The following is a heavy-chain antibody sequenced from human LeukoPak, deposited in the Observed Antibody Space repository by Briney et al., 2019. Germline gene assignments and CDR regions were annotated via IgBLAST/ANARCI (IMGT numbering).Heavy chain of an antibody. Sequence: SETLSLTCSVSGYSISSGFYWGWIRQPPGKGLEWIGTIHRGGSTSNNPSLKSRVTISVDTSKNQFSLKLSSVTAADTAVYYCARGGSYFDSWGQGTLVTVSS. CDR3: ARGGSYFDS. D-gene: IGHD1-26*01. V-gene: IGHV4-38-2*02. J-gene: IGHJ4*02. CDR1: GYSISSGFY. CDR2: IHRGGST.